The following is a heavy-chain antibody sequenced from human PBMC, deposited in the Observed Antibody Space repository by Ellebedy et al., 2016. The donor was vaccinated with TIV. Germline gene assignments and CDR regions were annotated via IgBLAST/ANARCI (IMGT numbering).Heavy chain of an antibody. J-gene: IGHJ4*02. CDR1: GFTFSSYT. D-gene: IGHD3-10*01. Sequence: PGGSLRLSCAGPGFTFSSYTMSWVRQTPGKGLEWVAYIKQDGSEKYYVDSVKGRFTISRDNAKNSLYLQMNSLRAEDTAVYYCARGRSFNWGQGTLVTVSS. CDR3: ARGRSFN. V-gene: IGHV3-7*03. CDR2: IKQDGSEK.